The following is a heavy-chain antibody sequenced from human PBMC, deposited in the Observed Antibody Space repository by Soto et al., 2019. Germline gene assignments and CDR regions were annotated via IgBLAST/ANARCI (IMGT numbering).Heavy chain of an antibody. J-gene: IGHJ6*02. D-gene: IGHD4-17*01. CDR2: IWYDGSNK. Sequence: QVQLVESGGGVVQPGRSLRLSCAASGFTFSSYGMHWVRQAPGKGLEWVAVIWYDGSNKYYADSVKGRFTISRDNSKNTLYLQMKSLRAEDTAVYYCARDSLSVTFYGMDVWGQGTTVTVSS. CDR3: ARDSLSVTFYGMDV. V-gene: IGHV3-33*01. CDR1: GFTFSSYG.